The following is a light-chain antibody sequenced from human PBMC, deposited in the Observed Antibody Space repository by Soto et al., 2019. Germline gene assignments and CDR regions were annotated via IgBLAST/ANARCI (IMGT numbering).Light chain of an antibody. CDR1: HSLSISY. CDR3: QQHETLIT. V-gene: IGKV3-20*01. CDR2: GTF. Sequence: ETLLTQSPSTLSLSPGERATVSCRASHSLSISYFAWYQHKPGQGPRLFIYGTFTRAAGMPDRFGGSGSGTDFTLTINRLEPEDFAAYYCQQHETLITFGQGTRL. J-gene: IGKJ5*01.